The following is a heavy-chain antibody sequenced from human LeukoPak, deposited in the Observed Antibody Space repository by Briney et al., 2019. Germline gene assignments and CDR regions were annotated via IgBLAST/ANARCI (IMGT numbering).Heavy chain of an antibody. CDR1: GFTVSSNY. CDR3: AVYGSEKYYYYYGMDV. Sequence: GGSLRLSCAASGFTVSSNYMSWVRQAPGKGLEWVSVIYSGGSTYYADSVKGRFTISRDNSKNTLYLQMNSLRAEDTAVYYCAVYGSEKYYYYYGMDVWGQGTTVTVSS. CDR2: IYSGGST. V-gene: IGHV3-53*01. D-gene: IGHD3-10*01. J-gene: IGHJ6*02.